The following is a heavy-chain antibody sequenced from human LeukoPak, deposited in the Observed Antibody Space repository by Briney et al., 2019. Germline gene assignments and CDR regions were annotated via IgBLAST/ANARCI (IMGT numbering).Heavy chain of an antibody. Sequence: GGSLRLSCAASGFTFSNYAMSWVRQTPGKGLEWVASINHNGNVNYYVDSVKGRFTISRDNAKNSLYLQMSNLRAEDTAVYFCARGGGLDVWGQGATVTVSS. D-gene: IGHD3-16*01. J-gene: IGHJ6*02. CDR3: ARGGGLDV. V-gene: IGHV3-7*03. CDR1: GFTFSNYA. CDR2: INHNGNVN.